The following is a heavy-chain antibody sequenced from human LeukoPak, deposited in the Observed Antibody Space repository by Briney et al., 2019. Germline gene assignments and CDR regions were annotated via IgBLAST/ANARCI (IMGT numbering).Heavy chain of an antibody. CDR1: GYTLTELS. D-gene: IGHD4-17*01. Sequence: VASVKVSCKVSGYTLTELSMHWVRQAPGKGLEWMGGFDPEDGETIYAQKFQGRVTMTEDTSTDTAYMELSSLRSEDTAVYYCATISAWTVTTSFYYWGQGTLVTVSS. J-gene: IGHJ4*02. CDR3: ATISAWTVTTSFYY. V-gene: IGHV1-24*01. CDR2: FDPEDGET.